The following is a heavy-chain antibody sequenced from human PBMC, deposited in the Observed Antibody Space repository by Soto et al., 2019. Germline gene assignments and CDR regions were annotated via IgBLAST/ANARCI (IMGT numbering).Heavy chain of an antibody. Sequence: SETLSLTCTVSGGSISSGGYYWSWIRQHPGKGLEWIGYIYYSGSTYYNPSLKSRVTISVDTSKNQFSLKLSSVTAADTAVYYCARVWWGPGSYYFDYWGQGTLVTFS. J-gene: IGHJ4*02. V-gene: IGHV4-31*03. CDR1: GGSISSGGYY. D-gene: IGHD2-8*02. CDR3: ARVWWGPGSYYFDY. CDR2: IYYSGST.